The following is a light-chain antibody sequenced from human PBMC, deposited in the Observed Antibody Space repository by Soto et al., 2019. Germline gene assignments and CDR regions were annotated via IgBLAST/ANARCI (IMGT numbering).Light chain of an antibody. Sequence: EIVLTQSPGTLSLSPGERATLSCRASQRVGSSYLAWYQQKPGQPPRLLIYAASSRATGIPDRFSGSGSGTDFTLTISRLEPEDFAVYYCQQYGRSPLTFGGGTKVEIK. CDR3: QQYGRSPLT. V-gene: IGKV3-20*01. J-gene: IGKJ4*01. CDR1: QRVGSSY. CDR2: AAS.